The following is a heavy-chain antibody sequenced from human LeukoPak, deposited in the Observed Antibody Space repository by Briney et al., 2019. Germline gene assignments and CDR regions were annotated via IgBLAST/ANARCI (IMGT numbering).Heavy chain of an antibody. CDR2: IYTSGST. CDR3: ARGSDYYDSSGYHHWFDP. Sequence: PSETLSLTCTVSGGSISSGSYYWSWIRQPAGKGLEWIGRIYTSGSTNYNPSLKSRVTISVDTSKNQFSLKLSSVTAADTAVYYCARGSDYYDSSGYHHWFDPWGQGTLVTVSS. J-gene: IGHJ5*02. V-gene: IGHV4-61*02. CDR1: GGSISSGSYY. D-gene: IGHD3-22*01.